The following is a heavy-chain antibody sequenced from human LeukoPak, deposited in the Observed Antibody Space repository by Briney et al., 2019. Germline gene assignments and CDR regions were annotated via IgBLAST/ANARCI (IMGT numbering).Heavy chain of an antibody. D-gene: IGHD1-26*01. V-gene: IGHV3-30*18. Sequence: PGGSLRPSCAASGFTFSSYGMHWVRQAPGKGLEWVAVISYDGSNKYCADSVKGRFTISRDNSKNTLYLQMNSLRAEDTAVYYCAKDRSLRVNGMDVWGQGTTVTVSS. CDR1: GFTFSSYG. CDR2: ISYDGSNK. CDR3: AKDRSLRVNGMDV. J-gene: IGHJ6*02.